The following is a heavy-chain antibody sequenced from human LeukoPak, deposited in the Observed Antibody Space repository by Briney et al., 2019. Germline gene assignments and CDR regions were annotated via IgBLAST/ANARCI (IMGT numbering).Heavy chain of an antibody. CDR2: INPSGGST. Sequence: ASVKVSCKASGYPFTSYYMHWVRQAPGQGLEWMGIINPSGGSTNYAQKFQGRVTMTRDTSISTAYMELSRLRSDDTAVYYCARESSAELLRNWYFDLWGRGTLVTVSS. V-gene: IGHV1-46*01. D-gene: IGHD2-15*01. CDR3: ARESSAELLRNWYFDL. J-gene: IGHJ2*01. CDR1: GYPFTSYY.